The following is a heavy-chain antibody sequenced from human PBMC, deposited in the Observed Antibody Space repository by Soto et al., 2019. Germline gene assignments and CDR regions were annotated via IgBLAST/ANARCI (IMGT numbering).Heavy chain of an antibody. D-gene: IGHD1-7*01. J-gene: IGHJ4*02. Sequence: QVQLVESGGGVVQPGRSLRLSCSASGFTFSDFEMYSVRQAPGKGLDGVLFISYDGSTQYYAGSVKGRFTDSRDHSKNTLFLLINSLRPEDTAVYFCARRTGTAPRFDYWGQGTLVTVSS. CDR1: GFTFSDFE. CDR2: ISYDGSTQ. V-gene: IGHV3-30-3*01. CDR3: ARRTGTAPRFDY.